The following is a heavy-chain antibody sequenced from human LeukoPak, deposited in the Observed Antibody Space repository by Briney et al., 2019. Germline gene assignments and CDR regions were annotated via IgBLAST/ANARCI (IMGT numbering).Heavy chain of an antibody. CDR2: INSDGSST. D-gene: IGHD3-3*01. Sequence: GGPLRLSCAASGFTFSSYWMHWVRQAPGKGLVWVSRINSDGSSTSYADSVKGRFTISRDNAKNTLYLQMNSLGAEDTAVYYCARGGYYFHDAFDIWGQGTMVTVSS. V-gene: IGHV3-74*01. CDR3: ARGGYYFHDAFDI. CDR1: GFTFSSYW. J-gene: IGHJ3*02.